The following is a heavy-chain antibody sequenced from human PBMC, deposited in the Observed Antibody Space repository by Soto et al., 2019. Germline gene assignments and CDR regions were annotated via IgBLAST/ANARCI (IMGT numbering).Heavy chain of an antibody. CDR2: YYWDDDE. J-gene: IGHJ5*01. Sequence: QITLKESGPTLVKPTQTLTLTCTFSGFSFSDGAVGVGWFRQSPGKAPEWLAIYYWDDDEWHSPSLRTRLTISYEAARSQVVLPMVDMDPQDTATYFCARGRLRESCWGGDCYDFDFWGQGLLVAAS. V-gene: IGHV2-5*02. D-gene: IGHD2-21*01. CDR3: ARGRLRESCWGGDCYDFDF. CDR1: GFSFSDGAVG.